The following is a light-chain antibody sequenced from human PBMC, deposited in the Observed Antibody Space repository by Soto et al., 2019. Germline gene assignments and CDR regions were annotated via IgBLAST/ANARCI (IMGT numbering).Light chain of an antibody. CDR3: CSYAGSSSSVV. V-gene: IGLV2-23*02. Sequence: QSALTQPASVSGSPGQSITISCTGSSSDVGSYNLVSWYQQHPGKAPKLIIFDVNKRPSAVSNRFSASKSGNTASLTISGLQAEDEADYYCCSYAGSSSSVVFGGGTQLTVL. J-gene: IGLJ3*02. CDR2: DVN. CDR1: SSDVGSYNL.